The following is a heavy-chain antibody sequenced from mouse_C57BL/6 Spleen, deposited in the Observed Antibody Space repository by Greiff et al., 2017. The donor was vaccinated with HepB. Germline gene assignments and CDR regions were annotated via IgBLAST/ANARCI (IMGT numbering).Heavy chain of an antibody. D-gene: IGHD1-1*01. CDR1: GFTFSSYA. Sequence: EVKVVESGEGLVKPGGSLKLSCAASGFTFSSYAMSWVRQTPEKRLEWVAYISSGGDYIYYADTVKGRFTISRDNARNTLYLQMSSLKSEDTAMYYCTHHGSSPVWYFDVWGTGTTVTVSS. J-gene: IGHJ1*03. CDR3: THHGSSPVWYFDV. CDR2: ISSGGDYI. V-gene: IGHV5-9-1*02.